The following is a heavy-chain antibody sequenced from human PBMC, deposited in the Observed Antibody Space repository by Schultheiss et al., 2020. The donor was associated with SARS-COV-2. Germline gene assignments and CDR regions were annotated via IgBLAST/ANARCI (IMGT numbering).Heavy chain of an antibody. CDR2: IYYSGST. V-gene: IGHV4-61*01. J-gene: IGHJ6*02. CDR1: GGSVSSGSYY. D-gene: IGHD6-19*01. CDR3: ARERQQWLTSDYYGMDV. Sequence: SETLSLTCTVSGGSVSSGSYYWSWIRQPPGKGLEWIGEIYYSGSTNYNPSLKSRVTISVDTSKNQFSLKLSSVTAADTAVYYCARERQQWLTSDYYGMDVWGQGTTVTVSS.